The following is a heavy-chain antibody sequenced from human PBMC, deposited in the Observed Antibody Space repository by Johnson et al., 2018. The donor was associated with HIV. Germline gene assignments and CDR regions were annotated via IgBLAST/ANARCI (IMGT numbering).Heavy chain of an antibody. CDR3: ARGRPGGPNLLDAAGNDAFDI. CDR2: IRYDGSYK. Sequence: QVQLVESGGGVVQPGGSLRLSCAASGFNFNIYGMHWVRQAPVRGLEWVAFIRYDGSYKNYADSVKGRFTISRENATNFLYLQMNSLAAGDTAVYYCARGRPGGPNLLDAAGNDAFDIWGQWTMVTVSS. D-gene: IGHD6-13*01. V-gene: IGHV3-30*02. J-gene: IGHJ3*02. CDR1: GFNFNIYG.